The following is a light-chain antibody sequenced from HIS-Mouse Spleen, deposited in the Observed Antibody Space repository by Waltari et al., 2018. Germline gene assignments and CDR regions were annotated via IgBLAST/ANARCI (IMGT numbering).Light chain of an antibody. Sequence: EIVRTQSPATLSVSPGERATLSCSASQSVSSNLAWYQQKPGHAPRILIDGASTRATGIPARFSGSGSETEFTLTISSMQSEDFAVYYCQQYNNWPFTFGPGTKVDIK. V-gene: IGKV3-15*01. CDR2: GAS. CDR1: QSVSSN. J-gene: IGKJ3*01. CDR3: QQYNNWPFT.